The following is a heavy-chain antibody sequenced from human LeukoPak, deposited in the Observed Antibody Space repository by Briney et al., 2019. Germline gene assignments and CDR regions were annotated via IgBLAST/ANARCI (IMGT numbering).Heavy chain of an antibody. CDR2: IYYSGST. V-gene: IGHV4-31*03. Sequence: PSQTLSLTCTVYGGSINIGAYYWTWIRQRPGKGLEWIGYIYYSGSTYYNPSLKSRLTISVDTSKNQFSLNLRSVAAADTAMYFCARGVSGGWFGESVNWFDPWGQGTLVTVSS. CDR3: ARGVSGGWFGESVNWFDP. J-gene: IGHJ5*02. D-gene: IGHD3-10*01. CDR1: GGSINIGAYY.